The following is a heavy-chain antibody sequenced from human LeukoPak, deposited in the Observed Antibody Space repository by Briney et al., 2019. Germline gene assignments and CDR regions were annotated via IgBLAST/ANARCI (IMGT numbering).Heavy chain of an antibody. Sequence: GGSLRLSCAASGFTFSSYAMHWVRQAPGKGLEWVAVISYDGSNKYYADSVKGRFTISRDNSKNTLYLQMNSLRAEDTAVYYCAREVGDYYDSSGSFGYWGQGTLVTVPS. D-gene: IGHD3-22*01. V-gene: IGHV3-30-3*01. J-gene: IGHJ4*02. CDR1: GFTFSSYA. CDR3: AREVGDYYDSSGSFGY. CDR2: ISYDGSNK.